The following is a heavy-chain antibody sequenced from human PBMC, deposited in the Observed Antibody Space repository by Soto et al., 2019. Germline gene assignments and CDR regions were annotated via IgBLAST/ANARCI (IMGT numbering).Heavy chain of an antibody. CDR2: ISSSSSTI. Sequence: GGSLRLSCAASGFTFSSYSMNWVRQAPGKGLEWVSYISSSSSTIYYADSVKGRFTISRDNAKNSLYLQMNSLRDEDTAVYYCARIDNYDILTGYFDYWGQGALVTVSS. CDR1: GFTFSSYS. CDR3: ARIDNYDILTGYFDY. D-gene: IGHD3-9*01. V-gene: IGHV3-48*02. J-gene: IGHJ4*02.